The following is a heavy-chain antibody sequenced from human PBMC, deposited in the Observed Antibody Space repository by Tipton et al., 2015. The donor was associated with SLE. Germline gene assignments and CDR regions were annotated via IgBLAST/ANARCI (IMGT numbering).Heavy chain of an antibody. D-gene: IGHD3-16*01. CDR1: GGSISSSNW. CDR3: ARRFGTYSNYYYYMDV. Sequence: RSLRFSCAVSGGSISSSNWWSWVRQAPGKGLEWVAVIWFDGSSEYYADSVKGRFTISRDNSKNTLYLQMDSLRAEDTAVYYCARRFGTYSNYYYYMDVWGKGTTVTVSS. J-gene: IGHJ6*03. V-gene: IGHV3-33*08. CDR2: IWFDGSSE.